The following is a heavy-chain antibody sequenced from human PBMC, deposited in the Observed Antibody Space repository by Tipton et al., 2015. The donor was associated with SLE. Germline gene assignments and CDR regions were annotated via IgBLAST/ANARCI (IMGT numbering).Heavy chain of an antibody. CDR1: GGSFSGYY. Sequence: TLSLTCAVYGGSFSGYYWSWTRQPPGKGLEWIGYIYYSGSTKYNPSLESRVTISVDTSKNQFSLKLSSVTVADTAVYYCVRVEGAYDQYYFDSWGQGTLVTVSS. CDR3: VRVEGAYDQYYFDS. CDR2: IYYSGST. D-gene: IGHD5-12*01. V-gene: IGHV4-59*01. J-gene: IGHJ4*02.